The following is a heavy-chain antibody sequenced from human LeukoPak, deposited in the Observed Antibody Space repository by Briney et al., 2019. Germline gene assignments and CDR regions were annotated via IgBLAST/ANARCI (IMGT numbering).Heavy chain of an antibody. CDR3: AREKIGYYDGSGRGWFDP. J-gene: IGHJ5*02. CDR2: IYTSGST. CDR1: GGSISSGSYY. D-gene: IGHD3-22*01. Sequence: SETLSLTCTVSGGSISSGSYYWSWIRQPAGKGLEWIGRIYTSGSTNYNPSLKSRVTISVDTSKKQFSLKLSSVTAADTAVYYCAREKIGYYDGSGRGWFDPWGQGTLVTVSS. V-gene: IGHV4-61*02.